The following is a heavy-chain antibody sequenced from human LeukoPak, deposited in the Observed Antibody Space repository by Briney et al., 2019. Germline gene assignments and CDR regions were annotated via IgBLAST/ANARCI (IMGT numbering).Heavy chain of an antibody. V-gene: IGHV3-30*02. CDR3: AKGSHFSSYPYYYYMDV. D-gene: IGHD6-6*01. J-gene: IGHJ6*03. CDR1: GFTFSSYG. CDR2: IRYDGSNK. Sequence: GGSLRLSCAASGFTFSSYGMHWVRQAPGKGLEWVAFIRYDGSNKYYADSVKGRFTISRDNSKNTLYLQMNSLRAEDTAVYYCAKGSHFSSYPYYYYMDVWGKGTTVTVSS.